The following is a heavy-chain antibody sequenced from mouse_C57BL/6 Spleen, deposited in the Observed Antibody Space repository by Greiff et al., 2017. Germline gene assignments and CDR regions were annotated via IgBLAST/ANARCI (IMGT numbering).Heavy chain of an antibody. CDR3: ARGGYYYGVWYAY. Sequence: VQLQQPGPGMVKPSQSLSLTCTVTGYSITSGYDWHWIRHFPGNKLEWMGYISYSGSTNYNPSLKSRISITHDTSKNHFFLKLNSVTTEDTYTYYCARGGYYYGVWYAYWGQGTLVTVAA. CDR2: ISYSGST. V-gene: IGHV3-1*01. J-gene: IGHJ3*01. D-gene: IGHD1-1*01. CDR1: GYSITSGYD.